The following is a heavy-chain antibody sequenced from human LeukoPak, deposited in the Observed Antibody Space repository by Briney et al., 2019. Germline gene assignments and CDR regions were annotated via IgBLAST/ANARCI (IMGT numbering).Heavy chain of an antibody. V-gene: IGHV3-53*01. Sequence: GGSLGLSCAVSGFIVSSNYMSWVRQAPGKGLEWVSVIYSGGSTYYADSVKGRFTISRDNSKNTLYLQMNSLRAEDTAVYYCARDLDYYDSSGYQYYYYGMDVWGQGTTVTVSS. CDR2: IYSGGST. CDR3: ARDLDYYDSSGYQYYYYGMDV. J-gene: IGHJ6*02. D-gene: IGHD3-22*01. CDR1: GFIVSSNY.